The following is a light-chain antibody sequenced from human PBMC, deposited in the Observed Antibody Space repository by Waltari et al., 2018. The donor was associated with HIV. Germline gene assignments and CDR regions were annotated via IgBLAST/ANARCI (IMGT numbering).Light chain of an antibody. CDR2: NDN. Sequence: QSVLTQPPSASGTPGQRVTISCSGTRSNIGTNTVNWYQIIPGTAPKLLIFNDNQRPSGVPYRFSCSRSGTSASLAISGLQSEDEADYYCAAWDDRLDGQGVFGGGTTLTVL. J-gene: IGLJ3*02. CDR1: RSNIGTNT. CDR3: AAWDDRLDGQGV. V-gene: IGLV1-44*01.